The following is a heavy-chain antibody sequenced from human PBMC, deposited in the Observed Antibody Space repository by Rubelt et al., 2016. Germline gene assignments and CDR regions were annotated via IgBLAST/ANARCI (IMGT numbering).Heavy chain of an antibody. D-gene: IGHD1-7*01. V-gene: IGHV1-18*01. CDR2: ISAYNGNP. J-gene: IGHJ4*02. CDR3: ARIPNWNYEDY. CDR1: GGTFSSYA. Sequence: QVQLVQSGAEVKKPGSSVKVSCKASGGTFSSYAISWVRQAPGQGLEWMGWISAYNGNPTFAPTLPCRVTMTPDTSTGTAYMGLGSLRSDDTAVYYCARIPNWNYEDYWGQGTLVTVSS.